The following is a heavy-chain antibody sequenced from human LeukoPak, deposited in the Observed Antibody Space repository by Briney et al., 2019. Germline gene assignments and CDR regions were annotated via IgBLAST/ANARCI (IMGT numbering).Heavy chain of an antibody. D-gene: IGHD2/OR15-2a*01. CDR1: GFTINNNY. CDR2: IYSGGNT. V-gene: IGHV3-66*01. Sequence: PGGSLRLSCAASGFTINNNYMNWVRQAPGKRLEWVSVIYSGGNTYYADSVKGRFTISRDNSKNTLYLQMNSLRAEDTAVYYCAKKDNGNYFNFDYWGQGTLVTVSS. CDR3: AKKDNGNYFNFDY. J-gene: IGHJ4*02.